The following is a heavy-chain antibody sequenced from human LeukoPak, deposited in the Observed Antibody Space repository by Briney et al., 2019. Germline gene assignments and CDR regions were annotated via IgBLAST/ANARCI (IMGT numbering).Heavy chain of an antibody. CDR2: INPSGGST. J-gene: IGHJ6*03. Sequence: ASVKVSCKASGYTFTRYYMHWVRQAPGQGLEWMGIINPSGGSTSYAQKFQGRVTMTRATSTSTVYMELSSLRSEDTAVYYCARDAVGSSWYSVRYYYYYYYMDVWGKGTTVTISS. CDR3: ARDAVGSSWYSVRYYYYYYYMDV. V-gene: IGHV1-46*01. D-gene: IGHD6-13*01. CDR1: GYTFTRYY.